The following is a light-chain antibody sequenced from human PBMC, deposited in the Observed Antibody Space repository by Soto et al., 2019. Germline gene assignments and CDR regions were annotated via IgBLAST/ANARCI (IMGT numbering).Light chain of an antibody. CDR2: EVS. V-gene: IGLV2-14*01. CDR3: SSYTISNTYV. Sequence: QSALTQPASVSRSPGQSITISCTGTSSDVGGYNSVSWYQQHPGKAPKLMIFEVSNRPSEVSNRFSGSKSGNTASLTISGLQAEDEADYYCSSYTISNTYVFGTGTKGTVL. CDR1: SSDVGGYNS. J-gene: IGLJ1*01.